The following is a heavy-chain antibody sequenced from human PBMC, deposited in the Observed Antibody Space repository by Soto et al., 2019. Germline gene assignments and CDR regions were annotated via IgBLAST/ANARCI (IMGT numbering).Heavy chain of an antibody. CDR3: ARSWGSGPTNP. V-gene: IGHV4-59*08. Sequence: SETLSLTCTVSGGSISSYYWSWIRQPPGKGLEWIGYIYYSGSTNYNPSLKSRVTISVDTSKNQFSLKLSSVTAADTAVYYCARSWGSGPTNPWGQGTLVTVSS. CDR2: IYYSGST. J-gene: IGHJ5*02. D-gene: IGHD3-10*01. CDR1: GGSISSYY.